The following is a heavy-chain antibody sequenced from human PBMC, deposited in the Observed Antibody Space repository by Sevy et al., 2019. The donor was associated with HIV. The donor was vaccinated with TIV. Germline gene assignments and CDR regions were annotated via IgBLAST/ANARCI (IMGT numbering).Heavy chain of an antibody. CDR1: GGSIRSVNW. J-gene: IGHJ5*02. CDR2: IYHSGSS. D-gene: IGHD3-16*01. Sequence: SETLSLTCTVSGGSIRSVNWWRWVRQPPGKGLEWIGEIYHSGSSNYNPSLKSLVTISVDNSKNQFSLKLSSVTAADTAVYYCARGGETPRGFDHWGQGTLVTVSS. CDR3: ARGGETPRGFDH. V-gene: IGHV4-4*02.